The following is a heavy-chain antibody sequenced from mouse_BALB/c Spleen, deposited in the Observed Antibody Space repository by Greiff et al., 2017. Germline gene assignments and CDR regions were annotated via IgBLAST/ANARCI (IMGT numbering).Heavy chain of an antibody. CDR2: IWSGGST. Sequence: QVQLQQSGPGLVQPSQSLSITCTVSGFSLTSYGVHWVRQSPGKGLEWLGVIWSGGSTDYNAAFISRLSISKDNSKSQVFFKMNSLQANDTAIYYCARPIYDGYYVYYAMDYWGQGTSVTVSS. CDR1: GFSLTSYG. V-gene: IGHV2-2*02. D-gene: IGHD2-3*01. CDR3: ARPIYDGYYVYYAMDY. J-gene: IGHJ4*01.